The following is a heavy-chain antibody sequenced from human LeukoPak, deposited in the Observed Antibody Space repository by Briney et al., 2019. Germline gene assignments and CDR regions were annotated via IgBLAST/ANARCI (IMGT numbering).Heavy chain of an antibody. J-gene: IGHJ6*03. CDR1: GFTFGNSW. CDR3: ARPPTSSRVRFLGRRPRGVYYDYMYV. D-gene: IGHD3-3*01. Sequence: PGGSLRLSCAAPGFTFGNSWMTWVRQAPGKGLEWVANINQFGHEKYYVDSVEGRFTISRDNTKNSLYLQMNSLRAEDTAVYYGARPPTSSRVRFLGRRPRGVYYDYMYVWGKGTTVTVSS. V-gene: IGHV3-7*01. CDR2: INQFGHEK.